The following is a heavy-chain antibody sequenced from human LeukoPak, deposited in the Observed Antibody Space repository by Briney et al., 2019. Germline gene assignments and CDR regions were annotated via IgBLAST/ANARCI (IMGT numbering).Heavy chain of an antibody. J-gene: IGHJ4*02. CDR1: GFTFSDYY. Sequence: PGGSLRLSCAASGFTFSDYYMTWIRQAPGKGLEWVSYIGKSGDTIYYADSVKGRFTISRDNAKNSLYLQMNSLRAEDTALYYCAKDLTLMIRGYYFDYWGQGTLVTVSS. V-gene: IGHV3-11*01. D-gene: IGHD3-10*01. CDR3: AKDLTLMIRGYYFDY. CDR2: IGKSGDTI.